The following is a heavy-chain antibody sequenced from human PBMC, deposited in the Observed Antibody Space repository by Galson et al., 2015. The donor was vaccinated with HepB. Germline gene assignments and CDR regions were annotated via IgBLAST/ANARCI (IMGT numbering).Heavy chain of an antibody. CDR3: AKDFQANRIGCYLWMFDP. D-gene: IGHD6-19*01. J-gene: IGHJ5*02. CDR2: INGAGGTT. Sequence: SLRLSCAGSGFNFNTYAMSWVRQAPGKGLECVSGINGAGGTTYYADSVRGRCTISRDNSKNTLYLQMNGLRADDTALYYCAKDFQANRIGCYLWMFDPWGQGTLVIVSS. CDR1: GFNFNTYA. V-gene: IGHV3-23*01.